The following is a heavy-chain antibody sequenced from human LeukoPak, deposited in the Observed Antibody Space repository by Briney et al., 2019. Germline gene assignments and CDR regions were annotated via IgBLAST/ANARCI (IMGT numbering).Heavy chain of an antibody. Sequence: WETLTLTCTASGCTISSYYWSWIRQPPGKGLEWIGYIYYSGSTTYNPSLKSRVTISVDTSNNQFSLKLTSVTAADTAVYYCARYSSGYTYYFDNWGQGTLVTVSS. D-gene: IGHD3-22*01. J-gene: IGHJ4*02. V-gene: IGHV4-59*01. CDR2: IYYSGST. CDR1: GCTISSYY. CDR3: ARYSSGYTYYFDN.